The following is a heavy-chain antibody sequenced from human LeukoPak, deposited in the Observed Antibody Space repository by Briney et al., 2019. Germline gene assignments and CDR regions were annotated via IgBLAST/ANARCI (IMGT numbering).Heavy chain of an antibody. CDR3: TKDYCGKFCSAV. J-gene: IGHJ6*02. Sequence: PGGSLRLSCAASGFTFSNYAMSWVRQAPGKGLEWVSSIVVSGGSTYYAVSVKGRFTISRDNSKNTLYLQMNSLRAEDTAKYYCTKDYCGKFCSAVWGQGTTVTVSS. V-gene: IGHV3-23*01. CDR2: IVVSGGST. CDR1: GFTFSNYA. D-gene: IGHD3-9*01.